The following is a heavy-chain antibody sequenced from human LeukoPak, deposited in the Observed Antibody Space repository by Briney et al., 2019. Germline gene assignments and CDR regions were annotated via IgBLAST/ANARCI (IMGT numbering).Heavy chain of an antibody. CDR2: IWYDGSNK. V-gene: IGHV3-33*01. CDR3: ARDEDLPGYSNGNFDY. J-gene: IGHJ4*02. Sequence: GRSLRLSCAASGFTFSSYGMHWVRQAPGKGLEWVAVIWYDGSNKYYADSMKGRFTISRDNSKNTLYLQMNSLRAEDTAVYYCARDEDLPGYSNGNFDYWGQGTLVTVSS. D-gene: IGHD4-11*01. CDR1: GFTFSSYG.